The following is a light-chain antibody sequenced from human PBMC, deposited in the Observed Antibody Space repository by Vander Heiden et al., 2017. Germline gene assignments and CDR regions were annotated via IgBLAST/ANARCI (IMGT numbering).Light chain of an antibody. CDR1: SGSIASNY. CDR2: EDN. CDR3: QSYDSSNYV. V-gene: IGLV6-57*01. J-gene: IGLJ1*01. Sequence: NSMLTQPHSVSESPGKTVTISCTRSSGSIASNYVQWYQQRPGSSPTTVIYEDNQRPSGVPDRFSGSIDSSSNSASLTISGLKTEDEADYYCQSYDSSNYVFGTGTKVTVL.